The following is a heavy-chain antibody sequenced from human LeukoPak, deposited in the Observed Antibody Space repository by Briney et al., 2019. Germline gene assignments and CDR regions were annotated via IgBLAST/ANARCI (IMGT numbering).Heavy chain of an antibody. CDR1: GGSFSGYY. CDR3: ASLFYDYVWGSYRPSAGYFDY. V-gene: IGHV4-34*01. D-gene: IGHD3-16*02. J-gene: IGHJ4*02. CDR2: INHGGST. Sequence: SETLSLTCAVYGGSFSGYYWSWIRQPPGKGLEWIGEINHGGSTNYNPSLKSRVTISVDTSKNQFSLKLSSVTAADTAVYYCASLFYDYVWGSYRPSAGYFDYWGQGTLVTVSS.